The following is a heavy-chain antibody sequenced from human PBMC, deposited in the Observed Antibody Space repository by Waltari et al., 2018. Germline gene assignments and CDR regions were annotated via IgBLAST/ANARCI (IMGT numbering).Heavy chain of an antibody. Sequence: QVQLQESGPGLVKPSETLSLTCTVSGGSISSYYWSWIRQPPGKGLEWIGYIYYSGSTNYNPPLKSRVTISVDTSKNQFSLKLSSVTAADTAVYYCARADYYDSSGPFDYWGQGTLVTVSS. CDR1: GGSISSYY. CDR2: IYYSGST. D-gene: IGHD3-22*01. J-gene: IGHJ4*02. CDR3: ARADYYDSSGPFDY. V-gene: IGHV4-59*01.